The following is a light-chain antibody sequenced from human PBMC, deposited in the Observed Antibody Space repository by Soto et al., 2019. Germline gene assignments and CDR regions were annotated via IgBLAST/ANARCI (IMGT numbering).Light chain of an antibody. CDR3: QQYKSWHPIT. Sequence: EILMTQSPATLSVSPGEDGTLSCRASQSVPSRIAWYQQKPGQAPSLIIYGASTRANGVPDRFSGTGSGTEFTLTIRSLKSEDYAVYYCQQYKSWHPITFGQGTRLEI. J-gene: IGKJ5*01. CDR2: GAS. V-gene: IGKV3-15*01. CDR1: QSVPSR.